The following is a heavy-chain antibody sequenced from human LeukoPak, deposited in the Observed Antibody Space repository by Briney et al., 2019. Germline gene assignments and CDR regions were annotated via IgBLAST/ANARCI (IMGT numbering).Heavy chain of an antibody. V-gene: IGHV3-23*01. D-gene: IGHD3-16*01. CDR1: GFTFSSYA. Sequence: PGGSLRLSCAASGFTFSSYAMSWVRQAPGKGLEWVSAISGSGGSTYYADPVKGRFTISRDNSKNTLYLQMNSLRAEDTAVYYCAKDLYGGASRSYYFDYWGQGTLVTVSS. J-gene: IGHJ4*02. CDR3: AKDLYGGASRSYYFDY. CDR2: ISGSGGST.